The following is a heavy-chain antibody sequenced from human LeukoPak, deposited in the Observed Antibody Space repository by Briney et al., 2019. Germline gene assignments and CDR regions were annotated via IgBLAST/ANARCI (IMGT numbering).Heavy chain of an antibody. J-gene: IGHJ4*02. CDR1: GFTFSSYA. D-gene: IGHD5-18*01. CDR2: ISYDGSNK. V-gene: IGHV3-30-3*01. Sequence: GRSLRLSCAASGFTFSSYAMHWVHQAPGKGPEWVAVISYDGSNKYYADSVKGRFTISRDNSKNTLYLQMNSLRAEDTAVYYCARDGPHGYSYGMIDYWGQGTLVTVSS. CDR3: ARDGPHGYSYGMIDY.